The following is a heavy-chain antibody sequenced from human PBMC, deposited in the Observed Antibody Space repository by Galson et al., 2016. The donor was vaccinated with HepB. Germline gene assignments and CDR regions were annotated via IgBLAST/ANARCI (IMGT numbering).Heavy chain of an antibody. CDR1: GFTFRSYG. D-gene: IGHD3-3*01. CDR2: ISYDGSNN. CDR3: VKDHYDFWSGQRNYFGMDV. V-gene: IGHV3-30*18. J-gene: IGHJ6*02. Sequence: SLRLSCAASGFTFRSYGIHWVRQAPGKGLEWVALISYDGSNNYYADSVRGRFTISRDNSKNTLYLQMNSLRAEDTAIYFCVKDHYDFWSGQRNYFGMDVWGQGTTVTVSS.